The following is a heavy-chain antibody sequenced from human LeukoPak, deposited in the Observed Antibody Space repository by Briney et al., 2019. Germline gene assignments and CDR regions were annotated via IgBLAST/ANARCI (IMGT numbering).Heavy chain of an antibody. CDR3: ARDFDYVWGSSEYYFDY. CDR1: GYTFTSYD. CDR2: MNPNSGNT. J-gene: IGHJ4*02. Sequence: GASVKVSCKASGYTFTSYDINWVRQATGQGLEWMGWMNPNSGNTGYAQKFQGRVTMTRNTSISTAYMELSSLSSEDTAVYYCARDFDYVWGSSEYYFDYWGQGTLVIVSS. D-gene: IGHD3-16*01. V-gene: IGHV1-8*01.